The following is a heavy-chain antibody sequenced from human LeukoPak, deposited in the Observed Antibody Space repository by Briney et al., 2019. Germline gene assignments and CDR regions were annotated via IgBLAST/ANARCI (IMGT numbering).Heavy chain of an antibody. Sequence: GGSLRLSCAASGFTFSSYWMSWVREAPGKGLEWVANIKQDGSEKYYVDSVKGRFTISRDNAKNALYLQMNSLRAEHTAVYYCARVPVWPRLNSNGFDPWGQGTLVTVSS. CDR1: GFTFSSYW. CDR3: ARVPVWPRLNSNGFDP. D-gene: IGHD4-11*01. J-gene: IGHJ5*02. CDR2: IKQDGSEK. V-gene: IGHV3-7*01.